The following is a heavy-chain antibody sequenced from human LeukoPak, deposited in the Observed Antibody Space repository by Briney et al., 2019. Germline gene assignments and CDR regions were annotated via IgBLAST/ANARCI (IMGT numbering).Heavy chain of an antibody. CDR2: IYSGGSI. J-gene: IGHJ4*02. Sequence: GGSLRLSCAASGLTVSSYVSWVRQAPGKGLEWVSVIYSGGSIYYADSVTGRFTISRDKSKNTLYLQMNSLRAEDTAVYYCARPPYGGVDYWGQGTLVTVSS. CDR3: ARPPYGGVDY. CDR1: GLTVSSY. V-gene: IGHV3-66*04. D-gene: IGHD4-23*01.